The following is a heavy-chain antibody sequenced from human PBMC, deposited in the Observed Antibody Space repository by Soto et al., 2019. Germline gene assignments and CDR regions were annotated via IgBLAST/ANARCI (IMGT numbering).Heavy chain of an antibody. V-gene: IGHV5-51*01. CDR1: GYSFTSYL. CDR2: IYPDDSDI. D-gene: IGHD3-22*01. J-gene: IGHJ4*02. CDR3: VRPDSNGYYEY. Sequence: GESLKISFKASGYSFTSYLICWVRQMPVKGLEWMGIIYPDDSDIRYSPSFQGQVNISAEKSISTAYLQWSSLKASDTAIYYCVRPDSNGYYEYWGQGTLVTVSS.